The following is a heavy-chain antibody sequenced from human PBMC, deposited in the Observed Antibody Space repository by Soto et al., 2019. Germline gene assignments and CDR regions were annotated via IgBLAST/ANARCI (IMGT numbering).Heavy chain of an antibody. CDR3: ARALKYSSSKLPWEFDY. Sequence: ASVKVSCKASGGTFSSYAISWVRQAPGQGLEWMGIINPSGGSTSYAQKFQGRVTMTRDTSTSTVYMELSSLRSEDTAVYYCARALKYSSSKLPWEFDYWGQGALVTVSS. V-gene: IGHV1-46*01. J-gene: IGHJ4*02. D-gene: IGHD6-6*01. CDR1: GGTFSSYA. CDR2: INPSGGST.